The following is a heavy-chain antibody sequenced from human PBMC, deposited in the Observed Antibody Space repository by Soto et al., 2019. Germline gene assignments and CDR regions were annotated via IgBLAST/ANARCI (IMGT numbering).Heavy chain of an antibody. V-gene: IGHV3-21*01. CDR1: GFTFTRYS. CDR3: ARESEDLTSNLDY. CDR2: ISSTTNYI. Sequence: GGSLRLSCAASGFTFTRYSMNWVRQAPGKGLEWVSSISSTTNYIYYADSMKGRFTVSRDNAKNSVYLEMNSLSAEDTALYYCARESEDLTSNLDYWGQGTPVTVSS. J-gene: IGHJ4*02.